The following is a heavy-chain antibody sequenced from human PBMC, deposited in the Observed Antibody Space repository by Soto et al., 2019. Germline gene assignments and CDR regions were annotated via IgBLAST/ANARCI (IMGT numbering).Heavy chain of an antibody. CDR1: GGTFSSYA. D-gene: IGHD3-22*01. J-gene: IGHJ5*02. CDR3: ARGPYYDSSGYSYNWSDP. V-gene: IGHV1-69*13. Sequence: SVKVSCKASGGTFSSYAISWVRQAPGQGLEWMGGIIPIFGTANYAQKFQGRVTITADESTSTAYMELSSLRSEDTAVYYCARGPYYDSSGYSYNWSDPWGQGTLVTVSS. CDR2: IIPIFGTA.